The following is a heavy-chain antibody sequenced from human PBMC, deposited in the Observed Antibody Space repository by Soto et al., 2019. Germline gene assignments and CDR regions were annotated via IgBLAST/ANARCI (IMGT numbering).Heavy chain of an antibody. Sequence: ASVNVSFKASGDTFTTFCISWVRPPPGQGLELGGWISANNGNTKYSQKFQGRVSLTTETSASTAYMELRILRSDDTAVYYCAIYREKRHFWSGYYGMDVWGQGTTVTVS. V-gene: IGHV1-18*01. CDR2: ISANNGNT. CDR3: AIYREKRHFWSGYYGMDV. J-gene: IGHJ6*02. D-gene: IGHD3-3*01. CDR1: GDTFTTFC.